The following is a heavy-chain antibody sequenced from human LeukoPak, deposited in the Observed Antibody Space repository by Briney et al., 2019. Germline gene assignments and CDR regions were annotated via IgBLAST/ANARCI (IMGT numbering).Heavy chain of an antibody. D-gene: IGHD1-14*01. CDR1: GFYFRSYW. CDR2: LNQDADRE. J-gene: IGHJ5*02. Sequence: PGGSLRLSSAASGFYFRSYWMSWARQAPGKGLGWVGSLNQDADREYYVDSVKGRFTISRDNAKSSVYLQMDSLGVEDTGVYYCARATTSSGRDRWGQGTLVTVSS. V-gene: IGHV3-7*01. CDR3: ARATTSSGRDR.